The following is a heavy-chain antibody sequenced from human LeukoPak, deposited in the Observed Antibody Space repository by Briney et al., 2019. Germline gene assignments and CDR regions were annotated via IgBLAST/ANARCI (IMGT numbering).Heavy chain of an antibody. CDR3: TTDSLLWFGEAFDI. V-gene: IGHV3-15*01. CDR1: GFTFGDYA. J-gene: IGHJ3*02. CDR2: IKSKTDGGTT. D-gene: IGHD3-10*01. Sequence: GGSLRLSCTASGFTFGDYAMSWVRQAPGKGLEWVGRIKSKTDGGTTDYAAPVKGRFTISRDDSKNTLYLQMNSLKTEDTAVYYCTTDSLLWFGEAFDIWGQGTMVTVSS.